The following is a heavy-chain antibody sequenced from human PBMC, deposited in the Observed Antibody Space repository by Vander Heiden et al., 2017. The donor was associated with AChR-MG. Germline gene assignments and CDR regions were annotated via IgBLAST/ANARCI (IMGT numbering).Heavy chain of an antibody. Sequence: EVQLVESGGGLVKPGGSLRLSCAASGFTFSSYSMNWVRQAPGKGLEWVSSISSSSSYIYYADSVKGRFTISRDNAKNSLYLQMNSLRAEDTAVYYCARGPNEYYYDSSGYYFWGQGTLVTVSS. CDR3: ARGPNEYYYDSSGYYF. J-gene: IGHJ4*02. V-gene: IGHV3-21*01. CDR1: GFTFSSYS. D-gene: IGHD3-22*01. CDR2: ISSSSSYI.